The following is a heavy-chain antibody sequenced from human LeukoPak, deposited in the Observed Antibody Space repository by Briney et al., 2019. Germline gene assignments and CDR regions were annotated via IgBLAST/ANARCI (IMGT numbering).Heavy chain of an antibody. V-gene: IGHV3-23*01. CDR3: AKFRVRYGAATSAFDI. CDR1: GFTFCSYA. D-gene: IGHD2-15*01. Sequence: GGSLRLSCGASGFTFCSYAMSWVRQAPGKGLEWVSAISGSGGSTYYADCVKRRFTISRDNSKNTLYLQMNSLRAEETAVYYSAKFRVRYGAATSAFDIWGQGTMVTVSS. J-gene: IGHJ3*02. CDR2: ISGSGGST.